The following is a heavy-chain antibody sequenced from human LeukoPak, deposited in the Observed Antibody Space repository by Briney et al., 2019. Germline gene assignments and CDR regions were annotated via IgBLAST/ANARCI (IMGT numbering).Heavy chain of an antibody. CDR2: INPDGSTT. V-gene: IGHV3-74*01. Sequence: GESLKISCKGSGYSFTSYWMHWVRQDPGKGLVWVSFINPDGSTTNYADSVKGRFTISRDNAKNALYLQMNSLRAEDTAVYYCAKDLHYGSADYWGQGTLVTVSS. J-gene: IGHJ4*02. CDR1: GYSFTSYW. CDR3: AKDLHYGSADY. D-gene: IGHD3-10*01.